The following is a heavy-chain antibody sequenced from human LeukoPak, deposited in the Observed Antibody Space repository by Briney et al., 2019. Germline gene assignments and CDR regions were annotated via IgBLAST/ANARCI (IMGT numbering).Heavy chain of an antibody. CDR2: IYSGGST. Sequence: IQPGGSLRLSCAASGFTVSINYMSWVRQAPGKGLEWDSVIYSGGSTYYADSVKGRITISGDNSKNTLYLQMNSLRAEETAVYYCARAGDVWFGELSFWGQGTLVTVSS. CDR3: ARAGDVWFGELSF. V-gene: IGHV3-53*01. D-gene: IGHD3-10*01. CDR1: GFTVSINY. J-gene: IGHJ4*02.